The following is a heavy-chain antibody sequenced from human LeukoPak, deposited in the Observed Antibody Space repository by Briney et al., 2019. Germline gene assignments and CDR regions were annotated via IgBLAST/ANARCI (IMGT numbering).Heavy chain of an antibody. J-gene: IGHJ4*02. CDR3: ARAGSSWYYFDY. CDR2: IIPIFGTA. Sequence: GASVKVSCKASGYIFTSYAIHWLRQAPGQGLEWMGGIIPIFGTANYAQKFQGRVTITTDESTSTAYMELSSLRSEDTAVYYCARAGSSWYYFDYWGQGTLVTVSS. V-gene: IGHV1-69*05. D-gene: IGHD6-13*01. CDR1: GYIFTSYA.